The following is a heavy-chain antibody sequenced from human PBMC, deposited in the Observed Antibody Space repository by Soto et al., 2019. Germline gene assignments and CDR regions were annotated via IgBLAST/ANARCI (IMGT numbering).Heavy chain of an antibody. CDR2: INESGST. CDR1: GGSFSGYF. V-gene: IGHV4-34*01. D-gene: IGHD3-10*01. J-gene: IGHJ4*02. Sequence: SETLSLTCAVYGGSFSGYFWSWIRQPPGKGLEWIGEINESGSTNYNPSLKSRVTISVDTSKNQFSLKLTSVTAADTAVYYCARGSMVRGVIEFDYWGQGTLVTVDS. CDR3: ARGSMVRGVIEFDY.